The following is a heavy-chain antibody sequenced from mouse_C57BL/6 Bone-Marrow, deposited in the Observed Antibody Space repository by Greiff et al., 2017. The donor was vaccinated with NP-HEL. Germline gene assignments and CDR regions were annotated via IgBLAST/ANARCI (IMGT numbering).Heavy chain of an antibody. CDR2: IDPSDSYT. CDR1: GYTFTSYW. D-gene: IGHD1-1*01. CDR3: ARGRFITTFDY. J-gene: IGHJ2*01. V-gene: IGHV1-50*01. Sequence: QVQLQQPGAELVKPGASVKLSCKASGYTFTSYWMPWVKQRPGQGLEWIGEIDPSDSYTNYNQKFKGKATLTVDTSSSTAYMQLSSLTSEDSAVYYCARGRFITTFDYWGQGTTPTVSS.